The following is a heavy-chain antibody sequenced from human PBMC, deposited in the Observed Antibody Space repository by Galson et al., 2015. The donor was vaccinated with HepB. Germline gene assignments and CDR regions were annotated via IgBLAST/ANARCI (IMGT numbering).Heavy chain of an antibody. CDR2: INPNSGGT. Sequence: SVKVSCKASGYTFTGYYMHWVRQAPGQGLERMGRINPNSGGTNYAQKFQGRVTMTRDTSISTAYMELSRLRSDDTAVYYCARDPGNRWSPIDYWGQGTLVTVSS. CDR3: ARDPGNRWSPIDY. V-gene: IGHV1-2*06. D-gene: IGHD1-14*01. CDR1: GYTFTGYY. J-gene: IGHJ4*02.